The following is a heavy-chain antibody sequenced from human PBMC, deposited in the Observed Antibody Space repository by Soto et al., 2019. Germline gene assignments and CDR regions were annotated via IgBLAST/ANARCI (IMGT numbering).Heavy chain of an antibody. D-gene: IGHD3-3*01. CDR2: ISGSGGST. V-gene: IGHV3-23*01. Sequence: GGSLRLSCAASGFTFSSYAMSWVRQAPGKGLEWVSAISGSGGSTYYADSVKGRFTISRDNSKNTLYLQMNSLRAEDTAVYYCASGLEWLLHRITDYYYYYYMDVWGKGTTVTVSS. J-gene: IGHJ6*03. CDR1: GFTFSSYA. CDR3: ASGLEWLLHRITDYYYYYYMDV.